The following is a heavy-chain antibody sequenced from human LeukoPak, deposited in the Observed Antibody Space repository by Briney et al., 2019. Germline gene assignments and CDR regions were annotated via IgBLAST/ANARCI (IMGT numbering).Heavy chain of an antibody. Sequence: SVKVSCKASGGTFSSYAISWVRQAPGQGLEWMGGIIPIFGIANYAPKFQGRVTITADKSTSTAYMELSSLRSEDTAVYYCASALGYSYANFDYWGQGTLVTVSS. CDR1: GGTFSSYA. J-gene: IGHJ4*02. CDR2: IIPIFGIA. D-gene: IGHD5-18*01. CDR3: ASALGYSYANFDY. V-gene: IGHV1-69*10.